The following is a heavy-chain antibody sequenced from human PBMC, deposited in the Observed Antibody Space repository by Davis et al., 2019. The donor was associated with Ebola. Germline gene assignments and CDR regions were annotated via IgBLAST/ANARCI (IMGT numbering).Heavy chain of an antibody. J-gene: IGHJ5*02. CDR2: IYYSGST. CDR3: ARGRRITIFGIDP. Sequence: MPGGSLRLSCTVSGGSISSYYWSWIRQPPGKGLEWIGYIYYSGSTNYNPSLKSRVTISVDTSKNQFSLKLSSVTAADTAVYYCARGRRITIFGIDPWGQGTLVTVSS. D-gene: IGHD3-3*01. CDR1: GGSISSYY. V-gene: IGHV4-59*12.